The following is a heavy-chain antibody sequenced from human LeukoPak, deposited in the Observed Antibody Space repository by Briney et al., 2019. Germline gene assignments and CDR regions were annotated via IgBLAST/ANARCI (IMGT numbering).Heavy chain of an antibody. Sequence: ASVKVSCKASGYTFTGYYMHWVRQAAGQGLEWMGWINPNSGGTNYAQKFQGRVTMTRDTSISTAYMELSRLRSDDTAVYYCARDRFTMVRGVIVLTNWGQGTLVTVSS. V-gene: IGHV1-2*02. CDR3: ARDRFTMVRGVIVLTN. D-gene: IGHD3-10*01. J-gene: IGHJ4*02. CDR2: INPNSGGT. CDR1: GYTFTGYY.